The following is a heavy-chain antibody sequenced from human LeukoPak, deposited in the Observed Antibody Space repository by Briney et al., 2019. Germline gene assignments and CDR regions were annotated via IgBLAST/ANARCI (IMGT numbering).Heavy chain of an antibody. CDR3: AREGPLVELLYNYYYMDV. CDR2: IYYSGST. V-gene: IGHV4-39*07. Sequence: SETLSLTCTVSGGSISSSSYYWGWIRQPPGKGLEWIGSIYYSGSTYYNPSLKSRVTISVNTSKNQLSLKLSSVTAADTAVYYCAREGPLVELLYNYYYMDVWGKGTTVTVSS. CDR1: GGSISSSSYY. D-gene: IGHD1-7*01. J-gene: IGHJ6*03.